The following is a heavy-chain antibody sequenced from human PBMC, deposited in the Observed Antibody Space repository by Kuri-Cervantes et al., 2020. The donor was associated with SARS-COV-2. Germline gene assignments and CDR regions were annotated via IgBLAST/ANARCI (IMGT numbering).Heavy chain of an antibody. CDR1: GGSISSGGYS. D-gene: IGHD6-19*01. V-gene: IGHV4-30-2*01. Sequence: SCAVSGGSISSGGYSWSWLRQPPGKGLEWIGEIYHSGSTNYNPSLKSRVTISVDKSKNQFSLKLSSVTAADTAVYYCARGPLYSSGWYGYWGQGTLVTVSS. J-gene: IGHJ4*02. CDR2: IYHSGST. CDR3: ARGPLYSSGWYGY.